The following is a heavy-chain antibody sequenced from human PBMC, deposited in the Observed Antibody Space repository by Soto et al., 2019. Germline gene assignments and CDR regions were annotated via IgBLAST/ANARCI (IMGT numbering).Heavy chain of an antibody. CDR2: ISAYNGNT. J-gene: IGHJ5*02. D-gene: IGHD2-15*01. CDR3: ARYLCSGCWFDP. CDR1: GYTFTSYG. V-gene: IGHV1-18*01. Sequence: QVQLVQSGAEVKKPGASVKVSCKASGYTFTSYGISWVRQAPGQGLEWMGWISAYNGNTKNAQKFQGRVTMTTDTSTSTSYMELRSLRSDDTAVYYCARYLCSGCWFDPWGQGTLVTVSS.